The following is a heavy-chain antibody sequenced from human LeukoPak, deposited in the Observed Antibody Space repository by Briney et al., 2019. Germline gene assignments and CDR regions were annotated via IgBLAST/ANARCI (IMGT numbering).Heavy chain of an antibody. CDR1: GGSISSYY. CDR3: ARDTNGSGSYPLFYWYFDL. Sequence: PSETLSLTCTVSGGSISSYYWSWIRQPAGKGLEWIGRIYTSGRTNYNPSLKSRVTMSVDTSKNQFSLKLSSVTAADTAVYYCARDTNGSGSYPLFYWYFDLWGRGTLVTVSS. CDR2: IYTSGRT. J-gene: IGHJ2*01. V-gene: IGHV4-4*07. D-gene: IGHD3-10*01.